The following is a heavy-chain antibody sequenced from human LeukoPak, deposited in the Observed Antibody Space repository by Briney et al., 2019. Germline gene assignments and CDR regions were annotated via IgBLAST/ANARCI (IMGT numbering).Heavy chain of an antibody. CDR3: ARRGLAAAGIYYYYYMDV. V-gene: IGHV1-18*01. CDR2: ISAYNGNT. J-gene: IGHJ6*03. CDR1: GYTFTSYG. Sequence: ASVKVSCKASGYTFTSYGISWVRQAPGQGLEWMGWISAYNGNTNYAQKLQGRVTMTTDTSTSTAYMGLRSLRSDDTAVYYCARRGLAAAGIYYYYYMDVWGKGTTVTISS. D-gene: IGHD6-13*01.